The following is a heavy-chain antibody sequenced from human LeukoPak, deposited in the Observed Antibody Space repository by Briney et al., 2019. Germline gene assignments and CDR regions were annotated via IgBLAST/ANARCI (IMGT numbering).Heavy chain of an antibody. CDR3: AKVYYYGSGTYFDY. CDR1: GFTFSDSH. V-gene: IGHV3-11*01. Sequence: PGGSLRLSCAASGFTFSDSHMTWIRQAPGKGLEWVSYISNSGSSIYYADSVKGRFTTSRDNAKSSLYLQMNSLRAEDTAIYYCAKVYYYGSGTYFDYWGQGTLVTVSS. CDR2: ISNSGSSI. J-gene: IGHJ4*02. D-gene: IGHD3-10*01.